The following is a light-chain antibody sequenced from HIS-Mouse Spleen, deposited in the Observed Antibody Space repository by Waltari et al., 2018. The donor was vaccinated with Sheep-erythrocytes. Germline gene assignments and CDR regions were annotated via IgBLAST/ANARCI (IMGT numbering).Light chain of an antibody. J-gene: IGKJ5*01. Sequence: DIQMTQSPSSVSAFVGDRVTITCRASQGSSSWLAWYQQKPGKAPKLLIYAASSLQSGVPSRFSGSGSGTDFTLTISSLQPEDFATYYCQQANSFPLFGQGTRLEIK. CDR3: QQANSFPL. CDR1: QGSSSW. CDR2: AAS. V-gene: IGKV1-12*01.